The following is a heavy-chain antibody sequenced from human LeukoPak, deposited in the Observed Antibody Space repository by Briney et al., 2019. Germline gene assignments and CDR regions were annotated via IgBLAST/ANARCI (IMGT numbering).Heavy chain of an antibody. CDR3: TAGLRWSTGDFSHDH. CDR1: GFTFSSYG. J-gene: IGHJ4*02. V-gene: IGHV3-23*01. Sequence: GGTLRLSCAASGFTFSSYGMSWVRQAPGKGLEWVSAISGSGGSTYYADSVKGRFTISRDNSKNTLYLQMNSLRAEDTALYYCTAGLRWSTGDFSHDHWGQGALVTVSS. D-gene: IGHD4-23*01. CDR2: ISGSGGST.